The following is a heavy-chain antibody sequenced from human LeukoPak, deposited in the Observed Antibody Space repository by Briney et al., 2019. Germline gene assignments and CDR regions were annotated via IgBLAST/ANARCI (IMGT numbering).Heavy chain of an antibody. D-gene: IGHD3-10*01. CDR1: GGSISSYY. Sequence: KPSETLSLTCTVSGGSISSYYWSWIRQPPGKGLEWIGYIYYSGSTNYKPSLKSRVTISVDTSKNQFSLKLSSVTAADTAVYYCAASKKYGSGSYYVYYMDVWGKGTTVTISS. V-gene: IGHV4-59*01. J-gene: IGHJ6*03. CDR2: IYYSGST. CDR3: AASKKYGSGSYYVYYMDV.